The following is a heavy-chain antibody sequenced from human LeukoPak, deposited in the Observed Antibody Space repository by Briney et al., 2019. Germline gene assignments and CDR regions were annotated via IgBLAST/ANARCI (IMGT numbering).Heavy chain of an antibody. CDR3: ARDHDYGGNFYAFDI. J-gene: IGHJ3*02. Sequence: SETLSLTCTVSGGSISSGGYYWSWIRQHPGKGLEWIGYIYYSGSTYYNPSLKSRVTISVDTSKNQFSLKLSSVTAADTAVYYCARDHDYGGNFYAFDIWGQGTMVTVSS. D-gene: IGHD4-23*01. V-gene: IGHV4-31*03. CDR2: IYYSGST. CDR1: GGSISSGGYY.